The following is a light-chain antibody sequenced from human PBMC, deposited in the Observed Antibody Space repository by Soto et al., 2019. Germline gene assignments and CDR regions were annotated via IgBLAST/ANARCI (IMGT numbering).Light chain of an antibody. V-gene: IGKV3-20*01. CDR1: QSIATSQ. CDR3: QQFAASPRT. J-gene: IGKJ1*01. CDR2: GAS. Sequence: EIVLAQSPVTLSWSPGERATLFCRASQSIATSQLAWYQQKPGQAPRLLIGASTRATGIPDRFSDSGSGTDFTLTISRLEPEDFAVYYCQQFAASPRTFGQGTKVDIK.